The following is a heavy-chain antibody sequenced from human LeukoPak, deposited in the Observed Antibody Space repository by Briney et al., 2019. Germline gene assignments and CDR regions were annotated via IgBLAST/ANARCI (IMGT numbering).Heavy chain of an antibody. Sequence: PSETLSLTCTVSGGSIRYYFWSWIRQPPGKGLEWIGCIYTSGRTNYNPSLKSQVTISVDTSKNQFSLNLSSVTAADTAVYYCARGVLHDSSGYPFDYWGRGTLVTVSS. CDR1: GGSIRYYF. CDR3: ARGVLHDSSGYPFDY. J-gene: IGHJ4*02. V-gene: IGHV4-4*09. CDR2: IYTSGRT. D-gene: IGHD3-22*01.